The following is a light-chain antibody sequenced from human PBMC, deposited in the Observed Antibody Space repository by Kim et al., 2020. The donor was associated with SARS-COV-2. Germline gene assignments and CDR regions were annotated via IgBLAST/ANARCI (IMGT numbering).Light chain of an antibody. CDR1: GGSIATDF. CDR3: QSNDDNKWV. J-gene: IGLJ2*01. V-gene: IGLV6-57*01. Sequence: GKTVILTCTRRGGSIATDFVQGCQQRPGSSPTTVIYGDQQRPSGVPDRFSGSVDSSSNSASLTISGLKTEDGADYYCQSNDDNKWVFGGGTQLTVL. CDR2: GDQ.